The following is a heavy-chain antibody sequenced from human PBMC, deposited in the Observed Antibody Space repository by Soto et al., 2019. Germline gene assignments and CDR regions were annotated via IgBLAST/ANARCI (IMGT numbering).Heavy chain of an antibody. CDR1: GFTFSSYS. CDR3: ARGNPESVMVYAIEGRNDAFDI. D-gene: IGHD2-8*01. V-gene: IGHV3-21*01. J-gene: IGHJ3*02. Sequence: GGSLRLSCAASGFTFSSYSMNWVRQAPGKGLEWVSSISSSSSYIYYADSVKGRFTISRDNAKNSLYLQMNSLRAEDTAVYYCARGNPESVMVYAIEGRNDAFDIWGQGTMVTVSS. CDR2: ISSSSSYI.